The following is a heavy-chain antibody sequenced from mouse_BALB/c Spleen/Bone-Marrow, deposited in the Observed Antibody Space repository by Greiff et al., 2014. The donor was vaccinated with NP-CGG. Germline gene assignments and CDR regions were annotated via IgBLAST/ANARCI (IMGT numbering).Heavy chain of an antibody. Sequence: VQLKESGPELVKPETSVKISCKTSGYTFTEYTMHWVKQSHGKSLEWIGGINPNNGGTSYNQKFKGKATLTVDKSSSTAYMELRSLTSEDSAVYYCARSEGRYYFAMNYWGQGTSVTVSS. V-gene: IGHV1-18*01. CDR1: GYTFTEYT. J-gene: IGHJ4*01. CDR2: INPNNGGT. CDR3: ARSEGRYYFAMNY.